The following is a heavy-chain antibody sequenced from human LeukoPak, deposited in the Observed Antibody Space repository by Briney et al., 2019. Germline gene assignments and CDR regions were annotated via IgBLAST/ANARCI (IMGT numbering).Heavy chain of an antibody. Sequence: SETLSLTCAVYGGSFSGYYWSWIRQPPGKGLEWIGEINHSGSTNYNPSLKSRVTISVDTSKNQFSLKLSSVTAADTAVYYCASNRYDYVWGSYHPWHFDYWGQGTLVTVSS. V-gene: IGHV4-34*01. CDR1: GGSFSGYY. CDR3: ASNRYDYVWGSYHPWHFDY. J-gene: IGHJ4*02. CDR2: INHSGST. D-gene: IGHD3-16*02.